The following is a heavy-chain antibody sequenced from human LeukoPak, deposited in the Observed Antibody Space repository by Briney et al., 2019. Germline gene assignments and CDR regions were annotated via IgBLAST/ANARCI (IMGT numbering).Heavy chain of an antibody. Sequence: GGSLRLSCAASGFTFSNYWMSWVRQAPGKGLEWVANIKQDGIEKYYVDSVKGRFTISRDNAKNSLYLQMNSLRAEDTAVYYCARAAAMVTTYYYYYMDVWGKGTTVTVSS. V-gene: IGHV3-7*01. CDR2: IKQDGIEK. CDR1: GFTFSNYW. CDR3: ARAAAMVTTYYYYYMDV. J-gene: IGHJ6*03. D-gene: IGHD5-18*01.